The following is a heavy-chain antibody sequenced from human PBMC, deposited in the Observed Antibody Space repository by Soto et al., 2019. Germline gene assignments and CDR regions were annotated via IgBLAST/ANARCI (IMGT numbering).Heavy chain of an antibody. CDR1: GGTFSSYS. V-gene: IGHV1-69*01. Sequence: QVQLVQSGAEVKKPGSSVRVSCKASGGTFSSYSISWVRQAPGQGLEWMGGIIPIFGTANYAQKFQDRVTITADESTSTVNLELSSLRSGATAVYYCARDPPGGSGVWGQGTLVTVSP. CDR2: IIPIFGTA. D-gene: IGHD3-10*01. CDR3: ARDPPGGSGV. J-gene: IGHJ4*02.